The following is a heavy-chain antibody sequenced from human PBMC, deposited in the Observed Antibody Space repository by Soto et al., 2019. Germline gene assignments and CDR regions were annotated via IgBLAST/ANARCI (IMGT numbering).Heavy chain of an antibody. D-gene: IGHD3-10*01. V-gene: IGHV1-69*01. CDR2: IIPIFGTA. CDR3: VLPGVWFPYYYGMDV. J-gene: IGHJ6*02. CDR1: GGTFSSYA. Sequence: QVQLVQSGAEVKKPGSSVKVSCKASGGTFSSYAISWVRQAPGQGLEWMGGIIPIFGTANYAQKFQGRVTITADESTSTAYMELSSLRSGDTAVYYCVLPGVWFPYYYGMDVWGQGTTVTVSS.